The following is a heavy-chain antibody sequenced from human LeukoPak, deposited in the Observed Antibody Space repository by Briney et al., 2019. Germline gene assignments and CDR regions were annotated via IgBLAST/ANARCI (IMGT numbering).Heavy chain of an antibody. V-gene: IGHV3-30*18. CDR1: GVTYSNYG. CDR3: AKDYRRDGYNYYFDY. Sequence: PGGSLRLSCAASGVTYSNYGMHWVRQAPGQGLEWVAVISYDGSTEQYSDSVKGRSTISRDNSKNTLYLQMDSLRPEDTAVYYCAKDYRRDGYNYYFDYWGQGTLVTLSS. D-gene: IGHD5-24*01. J-gene: IGHJ4*02. CDR2: ISYDGSTE.